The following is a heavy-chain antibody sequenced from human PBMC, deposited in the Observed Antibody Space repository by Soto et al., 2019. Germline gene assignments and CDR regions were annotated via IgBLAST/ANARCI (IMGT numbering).Heavy chain of an antibody. CDR3: VRAAGYSGYDYVYYYGMDV. CDR2: VWYDGGNK. V-gene: IGHV3-33*01. J-gene: IGHJ6*02. CDR1: GFTFSSYG. D-gene: IGHD5-12*01. Sequence: QVQLVESGGGVVQPGRSLRLSCAASGFTFSSYGMHWVRQAPGKGLEWVALVWYDGGNKYYVDSVKSRFTISRDNSKNTLYLEMNSLRDEDTAVYYCVRAAGYSGYDYVYYYGMDVWGQGTTVTVSS.